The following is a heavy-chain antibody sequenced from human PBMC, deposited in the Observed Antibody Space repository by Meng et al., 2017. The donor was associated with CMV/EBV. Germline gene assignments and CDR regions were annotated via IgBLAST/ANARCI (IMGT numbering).Heavy chain of an antibody. CDR3: ARAALRAYYDFWSGRGGWFDP. Sequence: ESLKISCAASGFTFSSYAMHWVRQAPGKGLEWIGEINHSGSTNYNPSLKSRVTISVDTSKNQFSLKLSSVTAADTAVYYCARAALRAYYDFWSGRGGWFDPWGQGTLVTVSS. V-gene: IGHV4-34*01. CDR2: INHSGST. CDR1: GFTFSSYA. D-gene: IGHD3-3*01. J-gene: IGHJ5*02.